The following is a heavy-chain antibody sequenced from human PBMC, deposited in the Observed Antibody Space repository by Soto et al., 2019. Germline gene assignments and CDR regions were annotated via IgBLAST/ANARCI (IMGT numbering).Heavy chain of an antibody. CDR1: GYSIMSGSY. J-gene: IGHJ4*01. V-gene: IGHV4-38-2*02. Sequence: ETLSLTCTVSGYSIMSGSYCAGIRQPPGKGPEWIASIYHGGTTFYNPSLKSRITISVDTSNNQFSLKLTSVTAADTAVYYCARVHVMVVAGSTFDYWGHGTLVTVSS. CDR2: IYHGGTT. D-gene: IGHD6-19*01. CDR3: ARVHVMVVAGSTFDY.